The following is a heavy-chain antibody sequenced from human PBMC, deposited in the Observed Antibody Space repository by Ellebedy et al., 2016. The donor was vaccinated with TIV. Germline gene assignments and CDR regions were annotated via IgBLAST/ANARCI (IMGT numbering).Heavy chain of an antibody. J-gene: IGHJ4*02. V-gene: IGHV3-23*01. Sequence: GESLKISCAASGFTFSSCAMSWVRQAPGKGLEWVSAISGSGTGPYYADYVKGRFTISRDTSKNTFYLQLNSLRAEETAVYYCTKHPTTITDFWSAYFPGRDYWGQGTLVTVSS. D-gene: IGHD3-3*01. CDR1: GFTFSSCA. CDR3: TKHPTTITDFWSAYFPGRDY. CDR2: ISGSGTGP.